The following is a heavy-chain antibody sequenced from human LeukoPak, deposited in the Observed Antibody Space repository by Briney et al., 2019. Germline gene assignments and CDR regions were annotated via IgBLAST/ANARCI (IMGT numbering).Heavy chain of an antibody. Sequence: ASVKVSCKVSGYTLTELSMHWVRQAPGKGLEWMGGFDPEDGETIYAQKFQGRVTMTEDTSTDTAYMELSSLRSEDTAVHYCATGQIVVVPAATYYYYMDVWGKGTTVTVSS. D-gene: IGHD2-2*01. J-gene: IGHJ6*03. CDR2: FDPEDGET. CDR3: ATGQIVVVPAATYYYYMDV. V-gene: IGHV1-24*01. CDR1: GYTLTELS.